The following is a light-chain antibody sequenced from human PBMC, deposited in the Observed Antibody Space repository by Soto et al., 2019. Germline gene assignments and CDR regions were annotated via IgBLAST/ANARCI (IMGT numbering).Light chain of an antibody. V-gene: IGLV2-11*01. CDR3: CPLPGTTPWL. Sequence: QSALTQPRSVSGSPGQSVTISCTGTSSDVGGYNYVSWYQQYPGRAPKVMIYDVNKRPSGVPARFSGSKSGNTASLTISGLQAEEGADYSCCPLPGTTPWLFGGGTNLPVL. J-gene: IGLJ2*01. CDR2: DVN. CDR1: SSDVGGYNY.